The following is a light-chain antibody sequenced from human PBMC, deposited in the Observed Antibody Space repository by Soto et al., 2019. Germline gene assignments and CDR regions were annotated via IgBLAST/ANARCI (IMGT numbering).Light chain of an antibody. Sequence: EIVLTQSPATLSLSPGERATLSCRASQSVSSYLAWYQQKPGQAPRLLIHDASNRATGIPARFSGSGSGTDFTLTISSLEPEDFAVYYCQQGSNWPLTFGGGTKVDNK. J-gene: IGKJ4*01. V-gene: IGKV3-11*01. CDR1: QSVSSY. CDR2: DAS. CDR3: QQGSNWPLT.